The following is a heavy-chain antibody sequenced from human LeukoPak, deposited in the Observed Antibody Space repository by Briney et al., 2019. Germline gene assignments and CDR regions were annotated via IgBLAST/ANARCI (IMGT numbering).Heavy chain of an antibody. D-gene: IGHD2-2*01. CDR3: ARLLSTSHCYRDPPCLHDGPTD. Sequence: GESLKISCKGSGYSFTSYWIGWVRQMPGKGLEWMGIIYPGDSDTRYGPSFQGQVTISADESISTAYLQWSSLKASDTAMYYCARLLSTSHCYRDPPCLHDGPTDWGQGTLVTVSS. CDR1: GYSFTSYW. CDR2: IYPGDSDT. V-gene: IGHV5-51*01. J-gene: IGHJ4*02.